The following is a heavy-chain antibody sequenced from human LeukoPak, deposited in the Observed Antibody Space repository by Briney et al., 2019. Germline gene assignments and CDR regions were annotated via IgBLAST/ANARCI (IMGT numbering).Heavy chain of an antibody. D-gene: IGHD6-6*01. V-gene: IGHV1-2*06. CDR3: ARGLAAPADQYYMDV. CDR2: INPNSGGT. CDR1: GYTFTGYY. J-gene: IGHJ6*03. Sequence: ASVKVSCKASGYTFTGYYMHWVRQAPGQGLEWMGRINPNSGGTNYAQKFQGRVTMTRDTSISTAYMELSRLRSDDTAVYYCARGLAAPADQYYMDVWGKGTTVTVSS.